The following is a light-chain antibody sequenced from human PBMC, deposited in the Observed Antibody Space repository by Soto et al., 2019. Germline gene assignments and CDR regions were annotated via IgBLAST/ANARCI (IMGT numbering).Light chain of an antibody. V-gene: IGLV2-23*02. CDR3: CSYAGGRSPYV. CDR1: TSDVGSYDL. CDR2: EVS. Sequence: QSLLTQPASVSGSPGQSITISCTGTTSDVGSYDLVSWYQQHPGKAPKIMIYEVSKRPSGDSNRFSGPKSGNTASLTISGLQAEDEADYYCCSYAGGRSPYVFGTGTKVTVL. J-gene: IGLJ1*01.